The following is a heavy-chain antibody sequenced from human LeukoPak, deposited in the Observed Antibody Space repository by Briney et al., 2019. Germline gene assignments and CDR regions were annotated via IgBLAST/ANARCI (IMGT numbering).Heavy chain of an antibody. V-gene: IGHV4-34*01. CDR1: GGSFSGYY. D-gene: IGHD6-13*01. CDR2: INHSGST. J-gene: IGHJ5*02. CDR3: AGSRDGAAAGTYWFDP. Sequence: SETLSLTCAVYGGSFSGYYWSWIRQPPGKGLEWIGEINHSGSTNYNPSLKSRVTISVDTSKNQFSLKLSSVTAADTAVYYCAGSRDGAAAGTYWFDPWGQGTLVTVSS.